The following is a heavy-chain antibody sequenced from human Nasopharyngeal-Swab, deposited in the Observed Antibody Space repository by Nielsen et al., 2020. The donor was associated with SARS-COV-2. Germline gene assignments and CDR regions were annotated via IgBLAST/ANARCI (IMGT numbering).Heavy chain of an antibody. CDR3: ARDRHGDDSRNYYYGMDV. CDR2: ISSSGSTI. V-gene: IGHV3-11*01. D-gene: IGHD4-23*01. CDR1: GFTFSDYY. J-gene: IGHJ6*02. Sequence: GESLKISCAASGFTFSDYYRSWIRQAPGKGLEWVSYISSSGSTIYYADSVKGRFTISRDNAKKSLYLQMNSLRAEDTAVYYCARDRHGDDSRNYYYGMDVWGQGTTVSVSS.